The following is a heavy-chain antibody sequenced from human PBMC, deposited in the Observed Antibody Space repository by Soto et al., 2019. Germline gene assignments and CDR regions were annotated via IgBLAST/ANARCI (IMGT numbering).Heavy chain of an antibody. CDR3: ARHVPYCSDSSHCAYGLDV. CDR2: IYYSGTT. J-gene: IGHJ6*02. Sequence: QVQLQESGPGLVRPSETLSLICTVSGGSISSYYWSWIRQPPGKGLEWIGYIYYSGTTRYNPSLKSRVTISVDTCKNQFSLKLSSLTAADTAVYHCARHVPYCSDSSHCAYGLDVWGQGTTVTVSS. D-gene: IGHD2-15*01. CDR1: GGSISSYY. V-gene: IGHV4-59*08.